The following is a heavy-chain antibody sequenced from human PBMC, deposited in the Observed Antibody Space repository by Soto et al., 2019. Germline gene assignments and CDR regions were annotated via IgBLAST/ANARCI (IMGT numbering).Heavy chain of an antibody. CDR3: ARVEGDGSGTYYYDLDV. J-gene: IGHJ6*02. CDR1: GSGGSINSGDYY. V-gene: IGHV4-30-4*01. CDR2: IYHSGST. D-gene: IGHD3-10*01. Sequence: QVQLQESGPGLVKPSQTLSLTCTVSGSGGSINSGDYYWSWIRQSPGKGLEWIGHIYHSGSTYYAPSLESRVTISVDTSKDQFSPKLSSVTAADTAVYYCARVEGDGSGTYYYDLDVWGPATPVTVSS.